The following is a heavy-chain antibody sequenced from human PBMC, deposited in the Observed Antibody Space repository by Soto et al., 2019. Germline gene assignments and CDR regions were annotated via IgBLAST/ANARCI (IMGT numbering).Heavy chain of an antibody. J-gene: IGHJ4*02. CDR1: GGTFSTYA. D-gene: IGHD3-22*01. V-gene: IGHV1-69*13. CDR2: IIPNLGTP. Sequence: SWKVSCKASGGTFSTYAISWVRQAPGQGLEWMGGIIPNLGTPNYAQNFQGRVTITADESTSTAYMELSSLRSEDTAVYYCARDQGVSSGYYLYYFDYWGQGTLVTASS. CDR3: ARDQGVSSGYYLYYFDY.